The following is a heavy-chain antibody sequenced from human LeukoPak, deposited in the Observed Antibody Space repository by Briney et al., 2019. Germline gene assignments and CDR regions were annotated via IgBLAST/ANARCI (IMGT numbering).Heavy chain of an antibody. J-gene: IGHJ4*02. D-gene: IGHD2-2*01. Sequence: SDTLSLLCAVYGGSFSGYYWSWIRQPPGKGLEWIGEINHSGSTNYNPSLKSRVTISVDTSKNQFSLKLSSVTAADTAVYYCARALYCSSTSSGGFDYWGQGTLVTVSS. CDR1: GGSFSGYY. CDR2: INHSGST. V-gene: IGHV4-34*01. CDR3: ARALYCSSTSSGGFDY.